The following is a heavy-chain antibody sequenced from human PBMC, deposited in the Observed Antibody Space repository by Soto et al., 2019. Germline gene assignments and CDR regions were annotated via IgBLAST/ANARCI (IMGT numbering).Heavy chain of an antibody. V-gene: IGHV3-48*03. CDR3: ARYGTRGDW. J-gene: IGHJ5*01. D-gene: IGHD3-10*01. Sequence: GGSLRLSCQASGFNFRMYEMHWVRKAPGKGLEWVSYISRSGLTTYYADVAEGRFTISRDNAKDSLYLHLSSLRVGDTAVYYCARYGTRGDWWGLGTQVTVSS. CDR1: GFNFRMYE. CDR2: ISRSGLTT.